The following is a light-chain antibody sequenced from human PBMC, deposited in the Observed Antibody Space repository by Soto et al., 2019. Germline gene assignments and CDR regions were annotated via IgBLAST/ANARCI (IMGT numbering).Light chain of an antibody. CDR2: AAS. CDR3: QQLNSFPYT. CDR1: QGISSY. V-gene: IGKV1-9*01. Sequence: DIQLTQSPSFLSASGGDRVTITCRSSQGISSYLAWYQQRPGRAPKLLIYAASTLQSGVPSRFSGSGSGTEFTLTISTLQPEDFATYYCQQLNSFPYTFGQGTKLEIK. J-gene: IGKJ2*01.